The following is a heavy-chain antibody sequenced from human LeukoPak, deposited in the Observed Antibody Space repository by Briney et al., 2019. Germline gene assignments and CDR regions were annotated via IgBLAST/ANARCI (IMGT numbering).Heavy chain of an antibody. CDR2: IIPIFGTA. Sequence: SMKVSCKASGGTFSSYAISWVRQAPGQGLEWMGGIIPIFGTANYAQKFQGRVTITADESTSTAYMELSSLRSEDTAVYYCARGFDYGSGSYSYFDYWGQGTLVTVSS. V-gene: IGHV1-69*01. J-gene: IGHJ4*02. D-gene: IGHD3-10*01. CDR1: GGTFSSYA. CDR3: ARGFDYGSGSYSYFDY.